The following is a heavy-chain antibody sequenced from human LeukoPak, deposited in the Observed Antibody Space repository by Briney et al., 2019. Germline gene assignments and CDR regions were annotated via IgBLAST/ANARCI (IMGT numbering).Heavy chain of an antibody. CDR2: IRDSGEA. J-gene: IGHJ5*02. V-gene: IGHV3-66*03. CDR1: GFRVSDYY. Sequence: PGGSLRLSCAVSGFRVSDYYMSWVRQAPGKGLEWVGLIRDSGEAFYADFARGRFAISRDESENTLYLRMNSLRVEDTAVYFCARDRAANQDWVEFDPWGQGTPVIVSS. D-gene: IGHD3/OR15-3a*01. CDR3: ARDRAANQDWVEFDP.